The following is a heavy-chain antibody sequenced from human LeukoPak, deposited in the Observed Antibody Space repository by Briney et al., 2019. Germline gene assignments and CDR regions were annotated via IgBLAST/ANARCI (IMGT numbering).Heavy chain of an antibody. J-gene: IGHJ3*02. Sequence: SETLSLTCTVSGGSINSYYWSWIRQPPEKGLEWIGYIYYSGSTNYNPSLKSRVTMSVDTSKNQFSLKLNSVTAADTAVYYCARQGFSVGSNYYFAFDIWGQGTMVTVSS. V-gene: IGHV4-59*08. D-gene: IGHD2-21*01. CDR1: GGSINSYY. CDR3: ARQGFSVGSNYYFAFDI. CDR2: IYYSGST.